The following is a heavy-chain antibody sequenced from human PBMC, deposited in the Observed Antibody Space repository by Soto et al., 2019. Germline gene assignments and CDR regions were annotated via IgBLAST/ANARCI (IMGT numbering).Heavy chain of an antibody. CDR2: IWYDGSNK. CDR3: ARDYQAYYGDY. J-gene: IGHJ4*02. D-gene: IGHD2-2*01. CDR1: GFTFSSYG. Sequence: GGSLRLSCAASGFTFSSYGMHWVRQAPGKGLEWVAVIWYDGSNKYYADSVKGRFTISRDNSKNTLYLQMNSLRAEDTAVYYCARDYQAYYGDYWGQGTLVTVSS. V-gene: IGHV3-33*01.